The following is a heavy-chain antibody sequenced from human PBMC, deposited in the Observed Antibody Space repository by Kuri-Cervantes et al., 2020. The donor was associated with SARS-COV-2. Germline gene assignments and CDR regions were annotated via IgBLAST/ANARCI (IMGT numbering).Heavy chain of an antibody. CDR1: GFTFSSYA. J-gene: IGHJ3*02. Sequence: GGSLRLSCAASGFTFSSYAMSWVRQAPGKGLEWVSAISGSGGSTYYADSVKGRFTISRDNSKNTLYLQMNSLRSEDTAVYYCAADHGDSSSWYIDIWGQGTMVTVSS. CDR3: AADHGDSSSWYIDI. CDR2: ISGSGGST. V-gene: IGHV3-23*01. D-gene: IGHD6-13*01.